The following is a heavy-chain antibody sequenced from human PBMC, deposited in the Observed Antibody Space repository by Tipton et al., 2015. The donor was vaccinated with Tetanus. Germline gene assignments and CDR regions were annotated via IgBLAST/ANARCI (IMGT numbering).Heavy chain of an antibody. CDR3: ARDERMTGVFDY. J-gene: IGHJ4*02. CDR2: IYSGGST. D-gene: IGHD2/OR15-2a*01. Sequence: SLRLSCAASGFTVSSNYMSWVRQAPGKGLEWVSVIYSGGSTYYADSVKGRFTISRDNAKNSLYLQMNSLRAEDTAVYYCARDERMTGVFDYWGQGTLVTVSS. V-gene: IGHV3-53*01. CDR1: GFTVSSNY.